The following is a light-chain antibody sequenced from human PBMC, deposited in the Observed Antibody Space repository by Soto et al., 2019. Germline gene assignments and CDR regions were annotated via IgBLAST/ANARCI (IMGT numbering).Light chain of an antibody. CDR1: QTVNYN. J-gene: IGKJ4*01. V-gene: IGKV3-15*01. CDR2: GAS. CDR3: QQYNKWPPLT. Sequence: TLSVSPGERATLSCRASQTVNYNLAWYQQKSGQAPRLLIYGASTRATGIPARFSGSGSGAEFTLTISSLQSEDFAVYYCQQYNKWPPLTFGGGTKVDSK.